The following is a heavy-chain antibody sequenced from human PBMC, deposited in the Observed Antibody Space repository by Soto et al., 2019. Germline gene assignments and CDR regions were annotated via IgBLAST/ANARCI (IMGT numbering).Heavy chain of an antibody. CDR3: ARDLDTAMGFDY. V-gene: IGHV1-69*13. J-gene: IGHJ4*02. D-gene: IGHD5-18*01. CDR2: IIPIFGTA. Sequence: SVKVSCKASGGTFSSYAISWVRQAPGQGLEWMGGIIPIFGTANYAQKFQGRVTITADESTSTAYMELSSLRSEDTAVYYCARDLDTAMGFDYWGQGTLVTVSS. CDR1: GGTFSSYA.